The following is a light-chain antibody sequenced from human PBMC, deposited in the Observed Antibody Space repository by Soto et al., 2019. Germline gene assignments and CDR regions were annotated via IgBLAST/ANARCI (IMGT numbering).Light chain of an antibody. Sequence: QSVLTQPPSVSGAPGQRVTISCTGSSSNIGAGFDVHWYQQLPGTAPKLLIYGNTNRPSGVPDRFSGSKSGTSASLAITGLQVEDEADYYCQSYDSRSQWVFGGGTPLTVL. CDR3: QSYDSRSQWV. CDR2: GNT. J-gene: IGLJ3*02. V-gene: IGLV1-40*01. CDR1: SSNIGAGFD.